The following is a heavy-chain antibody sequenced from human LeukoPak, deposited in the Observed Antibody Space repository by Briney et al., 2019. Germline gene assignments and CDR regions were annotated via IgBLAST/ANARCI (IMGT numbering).Heavy chain of an antibody. Sequence: SETLSLTCTVSGYSISSGYYWGWIRQPPGKGLEWIGSIYHSGSTYYNPSLKSRVTISVDTSKNQFSLKLSSVTAADTAVYYCARVMYYDFWSGYQYYYYYMDVWGKGTTVTVSS. D-gene: IGHD3-3*01. CDR1: GYSISSGYY. CDR3: ARVMYYDFWSGYQYYYYYMDV. V-gene: IGHV4-38-2*02. J-gene: IGHJ6*03. CDR2: IYHSGST.